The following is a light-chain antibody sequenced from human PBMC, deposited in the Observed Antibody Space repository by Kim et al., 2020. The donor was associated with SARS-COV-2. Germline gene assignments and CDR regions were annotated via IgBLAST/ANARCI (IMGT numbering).Light chain of an antibody. CDR2: YDS. V-gene: IGLV3-21*04. J-gene: IGLJ3*02. Sequence: PGMTAMITCGGNDIGSNNVHWYQQKPGQAPVLVIYYDSDRPSGIPERFSGSNSGNTATLTISRVEAGDEADYYCQVWDTTTDHLRVFGGGTQLTVL. CDR3: QVWDTTTDHLRV. CDR1: DIGSNN.